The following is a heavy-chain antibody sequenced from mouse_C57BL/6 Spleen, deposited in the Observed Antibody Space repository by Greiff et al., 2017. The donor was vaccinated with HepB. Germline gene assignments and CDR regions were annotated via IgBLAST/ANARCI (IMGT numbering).Heavy chain of an antibody. Sequence: DVMLVESGGGLVKPGGSLKLSCAASGFTFSSYAMSWVRQTPEKRLEWVATISDGGSYTYYPDNVKGRFTISRDNAKNNLYLQMSHLKSEDTAMYYCARDGSSLWCFDVWGTGTTVTVSS. CDR3: ARDGSSLWCFDV. CDR2: ISDGGSYT. V-gene: IGHV5-4*01. D-gene: IGHD1-1*01. J-gene: IGHJ1*03. CDR1: GFTFSSYA.